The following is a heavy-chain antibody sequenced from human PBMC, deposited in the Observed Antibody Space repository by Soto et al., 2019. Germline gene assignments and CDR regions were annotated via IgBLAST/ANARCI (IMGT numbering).Heavy chain of an antibody. CDR3: AKDSREHHYYYGMDV. CDR2: ISGSGGST. D-gene: IGHD1-26*01. Sequence: GGSLRLSCAASGFTFSSYAMSWVRQAPGKGLEWVSAISGSGGSTYYADSVKGRFTISRDNSKNTLYLQMNSLRAEDTAVYYCAKDSREHHYYYGMDVWGQGTTVTVAS. CDR1: GFTFSSYA. V-gene: IGHV3-23*01. J-gene: IGHJ6*02.